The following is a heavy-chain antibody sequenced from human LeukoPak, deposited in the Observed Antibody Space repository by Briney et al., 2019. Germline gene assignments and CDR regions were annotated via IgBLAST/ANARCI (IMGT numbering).Heavy chain of an antibody. CDR2: VSGSGGST. V-gene: IGHV3-23*01. D-gene: IGHD3-10*01. J-gene: IGHJ6*02. CDR1: GFTFSSYA. CDR3: ARDPGGVYGMDV. Sequence: PGGSLRLSCAASGFTFSSYAMSWVRQAPGKGLEWVSDVSGSGGSTYYADSVKGRFTISRDNSKNTLYLQMNSLRAEDTAVYYCARDPGGVYGMDVWGQGTTVTVSS.